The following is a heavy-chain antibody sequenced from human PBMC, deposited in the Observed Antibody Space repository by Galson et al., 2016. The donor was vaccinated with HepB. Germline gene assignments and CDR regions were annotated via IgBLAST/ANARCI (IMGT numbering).Heavy chain of an antibody. CDR1: GFTFNNFD. CDR2: ISGSGHNT. CDR3: AREEEGGRSGRFDF. V-gene: IGHV3-23*01. D-gene: IGHD5-12*01. Sequence: SLRLSCAASGFTFNNFDMSWVRQAPGKGLQWVSVISGSGHNTYYADSGRGRFTTSRTNSRKTIYLQMNSLRVEDTAVYYCAREEEGGRSGRFDFWGQGTLVTVSS. J-gene: IGHJ4*02.